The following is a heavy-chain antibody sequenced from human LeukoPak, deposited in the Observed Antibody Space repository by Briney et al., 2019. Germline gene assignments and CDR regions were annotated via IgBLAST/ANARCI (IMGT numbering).Heavy chain of an antibody. CDR2: ISGSGGGT. V-gene: IGHV3-23*01. D-gene: IGHD3-10*01. CDR3: AKRGVVIRVILVGFHKEAYHFDS. Sequence: GGSLRLSCAVSGITPSNYGMSWVREAPGKGLVCVACISGSGGGTHHADSVKGRFTISRDNPKNTLHLQMNSLRAEDTAVYFFAKRGVVIRVILVGFHKEAYHFDSWGQGALVIVSS. J-gene: IGHJ4*02. CDR1: GITPSNYG.